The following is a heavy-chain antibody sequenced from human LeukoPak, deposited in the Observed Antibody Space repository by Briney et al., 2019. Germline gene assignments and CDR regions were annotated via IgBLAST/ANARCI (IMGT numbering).Heavy chain of an antibody. CDR1: GGSISSSSYY. CDR3: ARDGLLWFGELASDY. D-gene: IGHD3-10*01. CDR2: IYYSGST. Sequence: SETLSLTCTVSGGSISSSSYYWGWIRQPPGKGLEWIGSIYYSGSTYYNPSLKSRVTISVDTSKNQFSLKLSSVTAADTAVYYCARDGLLWFGELASDYWGQGTLVTVSS. V-gene: IGHV4-39*07. J-gene: IGHJ4*02.